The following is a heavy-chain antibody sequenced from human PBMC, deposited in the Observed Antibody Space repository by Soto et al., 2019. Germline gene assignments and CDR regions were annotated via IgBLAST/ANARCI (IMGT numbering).Heavy chain of an antibody. Sequence: QVQLVQSGAEVKKPESSVKVSCKAPGGTFSTYAISWVRQAPGQGLEWMGGIIPMFGTANYAQRFQDRVTITADESTNTVYMELSSLRSEDTAVYCWASGIQLWLRRINTGYSGWGQGTLVTVSS. CDR3: ASGIQLWLRRINTGYSG. D-gene: IGHD5-18*01. J-gene: IGHJ4*02. CDR2: IIPMFGTA. V-gene: IGHV1-69*12. CDR1: GGTFSTYA.